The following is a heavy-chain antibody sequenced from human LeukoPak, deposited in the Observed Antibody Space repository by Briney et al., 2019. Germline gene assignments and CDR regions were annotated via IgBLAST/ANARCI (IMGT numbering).Heavy chain of an antibody. D-gene: IGHD3-22*01. CDR3: AKVHLTYYFDSSGYGFQDY. CDR1: GFTFSNYG. J-gene: IGHJ4*02. Sequence: GGSLRLSCAASGFTFSNYGMHWVRQAPGKGLEWVAVISYDGNTEYYTDSVKGRFTISRDNFKNTLYLQMNSLRAEDTAVYYCAKVHLTYYFDSSGYGFQDYWGQGTLVTVSS. V-gene: IGHV3-30*18. CDR2: ISYDGNTE.